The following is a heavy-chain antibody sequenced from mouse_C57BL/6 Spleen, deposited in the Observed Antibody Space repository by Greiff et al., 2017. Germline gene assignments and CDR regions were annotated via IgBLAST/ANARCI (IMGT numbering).Heavy chain of an antibody. J-gene: IGHJ4*01. Sequence: EVKLMESGGGLVQPGGSMKLSCVASGFTFSNYWMNWVRQSPEKGLEWVAQIRLKSDNYATHYAESVKGRFTISRDESKSSVYLQMNNLRAEDTGIYYCTGQRYYAMDYWGQGTSVTVSS. V-gene: IGHV6-3*01. CDR3: TGQRYYAMDY. CDR1: GFTFSNYW. CDR2: IRLKSDNYAT.